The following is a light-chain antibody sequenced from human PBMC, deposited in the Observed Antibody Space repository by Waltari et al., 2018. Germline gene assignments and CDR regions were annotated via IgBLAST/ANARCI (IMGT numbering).Light chain of an antibody. V-gene: IGKV3-11*01. CDR3: QQRSNWTPHT. CDR1: QSVGTY. J-gene: IGKJ2*01. Sequence: EIVLTQSPATLSLSPGETATLSCRASQSVGTYLAWYQQKPGQAPRLLLYDASNRATGIPDRFRGSGSGTDFILTISSLEAEDFAVYYCQQRSNWTPHTFGQGARLEIK. CDR2: DAS.